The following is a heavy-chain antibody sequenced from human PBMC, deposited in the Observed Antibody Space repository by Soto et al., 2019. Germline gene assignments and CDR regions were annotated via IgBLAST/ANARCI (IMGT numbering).Heavy chain of an antibody. J-gene: IGHJ6*02. D-gene: IGHD3-3*01. CDR3: ARLGYDFWSGPYYGMDV. CDR2: IYPGDSDT. CDR1: GYSFTSYW. Sequence: PGESLKISCKGSGYSFTSYWIGWVRQMPGKGLEWMGIIYPGDSDTRYSPSFQGQVTISADKSISTAYLQWSSLKASDTAMYYCARLGYDFWSGPYYGMDVWGQGTTVTVSS. V-gene: IGHV5-51*01.